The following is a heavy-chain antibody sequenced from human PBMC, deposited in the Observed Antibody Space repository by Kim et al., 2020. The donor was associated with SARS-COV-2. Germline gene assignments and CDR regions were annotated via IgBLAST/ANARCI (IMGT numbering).Heavy chain of an antibody. CDR1: GFTFSSYG. J-gene: IGHJ6*02. D-gene: IGHD2-15*01. V-gene: IGHV3-30*18. CDR3: AKDIGYCSGGSCQGYYYYYGMDV. Sequence: GGSLRLSCAASGFTFSSYGMHWVRQAPGKGLEWVAVISYDGSNKYYADSVKGRFTISRDNSKNTLYLQMNSLRAEDTAVYYCAKDIGYCSGGSCQGYYYYYGMDVWRQGTTVTVSS. CDR2: ISYDGSNK.